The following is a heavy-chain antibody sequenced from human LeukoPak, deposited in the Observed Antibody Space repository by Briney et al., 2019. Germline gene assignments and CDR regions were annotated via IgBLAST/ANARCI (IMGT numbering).Heavy chain of an antibody. CDR2: VDYRGGT. CDR3: AREVATSYYDSGAYYRQTEAFDF. V-gene: IGHV4-61*01. D-gene: IGHD3-22*01. J-gene: IGHJ3*01. Sequence: SETLSLTCSVSGASVYSDSSYWTWIRQAPGKGLEWIGYVDYRGGTKYNASLKSRVTISLETSKNQFSLKLNSVIAADTAVYYCAREVATSYYDSGAYYRQTEAFDFWGQGEMVTVSS. CDR1: GASVYSDSSY.